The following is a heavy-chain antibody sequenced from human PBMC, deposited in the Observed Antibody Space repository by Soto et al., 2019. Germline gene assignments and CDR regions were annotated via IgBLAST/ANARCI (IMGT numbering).Heavy chain of an antibody. CDR3: AKDIGETSNY. Sequence: GGSLRLSCAASGFTFSSYGMHWVRQAPGKGLEWVAVISYDGSNKYYADSVKGRFTISRDNSKNTQYLQMNSLRAEDTAVYYCAKDIGETSNYWGQGTLVTVSS. J-gene: IGHJ4*02. D-gene: IGHD3-10*01. CDR1: GFTFSSYG. CDR2: ISYDGSNK. V-gene: IGHV3-30*18.